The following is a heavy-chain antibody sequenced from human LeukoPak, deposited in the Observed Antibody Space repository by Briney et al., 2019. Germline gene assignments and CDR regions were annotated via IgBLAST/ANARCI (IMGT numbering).Heavy chain of an antibody. CDR1: GGSISSSSYY. V-gene: IGHV4-39*01. Sequence: SETLSLTCTVSGGSISSSSYYWGWLRQPPGKGLEWIGSIYYSGSTYYNPSLKSRVTISVDTSKNQFSLKLSSVTAAHTAVYYCARLFGETSGWYRGFDYWGQGTLVTVSS. D-gene: IGHD6-19*01. CDR2: IYYSGST. CDR3: ARLFGETSGWYRGFDY. J-gene: IGHJ4*02.